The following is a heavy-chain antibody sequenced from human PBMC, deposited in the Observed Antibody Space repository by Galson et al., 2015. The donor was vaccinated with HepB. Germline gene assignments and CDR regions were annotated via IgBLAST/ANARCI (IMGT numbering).Heavy chain of an antibody. CDR2: ISYDGSNK. D-gene: IGHD2-15*01. Sequence: SLRLSCAASGFTFSSYGMHWVRQAPGKGLEWVAVISYDGSNKYYADSVKGRFTISRDNSKNTLYLQMNSLRAEDTAVYYCAKSGRGRLLLDAFDIWGQGTMVTVSS. V-gene: IGHV3-30*18. J-gene: IGHJ3*02. CDR1: GFTFSSYG. CDR3: AKSGRGRLLLDAFDI.